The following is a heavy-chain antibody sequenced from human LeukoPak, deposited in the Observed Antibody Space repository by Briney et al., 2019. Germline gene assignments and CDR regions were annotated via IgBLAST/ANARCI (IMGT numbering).Heavy chain of an antibody. V-gene: IGHV3-30*04. CDR3: ARDRRYCSGGSCYFDYFFDY. CDR2: KSYDGSIN. D-gene: IGHD2-15*01. CDR1: GFTFNSYA. Sequence: GGSLRLSCAASGFTFNSYAVHWVRQAPGKGLEWVAVKSYDGSINFYTASVKGRFTISRDNSKNTLYLQMNSLRIDDTALYFCARDRRYCSGGSCYFDYFFDYWGQGTLVTVSS. J-gene: IGHJ4*02.